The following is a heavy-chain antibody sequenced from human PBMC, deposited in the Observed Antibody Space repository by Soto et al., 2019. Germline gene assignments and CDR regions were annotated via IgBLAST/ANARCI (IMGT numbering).Heavy chain of an antibody. D-gene: IGHD3-16*01. CDR2: ISGSSTI. CDR3: AIVGLGLLGMDV. J-gene: IGHJ6*02. CDR1: GFTFSSYS. Sequence: EVQLVESGGGLVQPGGSLRVSRAASGFTFSSYSINWVRQAPGKGLEWVSYISGSSTIYYADSVKGRFTISRDNAKNSLDLQMNSLRDEDTAVDYCAIVGLGLLGMDVWGQGTTVTVSS. V-gene: IGHV3-48*02.